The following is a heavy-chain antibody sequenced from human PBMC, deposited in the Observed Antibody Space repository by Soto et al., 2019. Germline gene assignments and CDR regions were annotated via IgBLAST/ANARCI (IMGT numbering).Heavy chain of an antibody. Sequence: GASVKVSCKASGGTFSSYAISWVRQAPGQGLEWMGGIIPIFGTANYAQKFQGRVTITADESTSTAYMELSSLRSEDTAVYYCARDSCGGDCSSGYWGQGTLVTVSS. J-gene: IGHJ4*02. CDR2: IIPIFGTA. CDR3: ARDSCGGDCSSGY. D-gene: IGHD2-21*02. CDR1: GGTFSSYA. V-gene: IGHV1-69*13.